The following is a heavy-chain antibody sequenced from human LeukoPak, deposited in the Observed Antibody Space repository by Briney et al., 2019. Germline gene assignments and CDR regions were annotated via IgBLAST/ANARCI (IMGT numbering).Heavy chain of an antibody. CDR3: AKDRDSKMTTVTKIDY. J-gene: IGHJ4*02. CDR2: ISGSGGGT. CDR1: GFTFSSYA. Sequence: GGSLRLSCAASGFTFSSYAMSWVRQAPGKGLEWVSGISGSGGGTYYADSAKGRFTISRDNSKNTLYLQVNSLRAEDTAVYYCAKDRDSKMTTVTKIDYWGQGTLVTVSS. V-gene: IGHV3-23*01. D-gene: IGHD4-17*01.